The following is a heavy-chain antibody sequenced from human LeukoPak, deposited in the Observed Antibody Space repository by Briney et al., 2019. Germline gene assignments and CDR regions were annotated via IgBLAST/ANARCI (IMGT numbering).Heavy chain of an antibody. V-gene: IGHV3-30*02. Sequence: GGSLRLSCAASGFTFSSYGMHWVRQAPGKGLEWVALIRYDGSNKYYADSVKGRFTISRDDSKNTLFLQMNSLRVEDTAVYYCARDPSLTYYFDYWGQGTLVTVSS. CDR2: IRYDGSNK. CDR3: ARDPSLTYYFDY. J-gene: IGHJ4*02. CDR1: GFTFSSYG. D-gene: IGHD2-21*02.